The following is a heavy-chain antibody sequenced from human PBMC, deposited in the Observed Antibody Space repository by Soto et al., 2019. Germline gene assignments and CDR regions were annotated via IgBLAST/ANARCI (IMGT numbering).Heavy chain of an antibody. J-gene: IGHJ5*02. CDR2: IGNDTGTK. Sequence: EVQLVESGGGLVQPGGSVRLSCVASGFSFSKYSMNWVRQAPGKGLEWISYIGNDTGTKYYADSVTGRFTISRDNAKNSLYLQMNSLRGDATALYYCVGAAHWPSWGQGTLVTVSS. CDR3: VGAAHWPS. D-gene: IGHD2-15*01. CDR1: GFSFSKYS. V-gene: IGHV3-48*04.